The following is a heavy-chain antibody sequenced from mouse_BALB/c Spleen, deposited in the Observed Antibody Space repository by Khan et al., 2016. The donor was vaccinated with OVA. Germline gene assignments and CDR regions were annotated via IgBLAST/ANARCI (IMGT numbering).Heavy chain of an antibody. CDR1: GYSLTSDYA. CDR3: ARWFTY. J-gene: IGHJ3*01. CDR2: ISYSGST. V-gene: IGHV3-2*02. Sequence: EVQLQESGPGLVKPSQSLSLTCTVTGYSLTSDYAWNWIRQFPGNQLEWMVYISYSGSTTYNPSLKSRISITRDTSKNQFFLQLNSVTTEDTATYYCARWFTYWCQGTLVTVSA.